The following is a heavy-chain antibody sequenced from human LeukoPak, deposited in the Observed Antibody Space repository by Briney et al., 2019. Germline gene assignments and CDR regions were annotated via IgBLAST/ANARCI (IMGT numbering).Heavy chain of an antibody. CDR1: GYRFSTSW. D-gene: IGHD2-8*01. CDR3: ARRGNGKDAFDI. Sequence: GESLKISCKGSGYRFSTSWIGWVRQMPGKGLEWVGIMYPGDLDARYSPSFEGQVIISADQSISTAYLHWNTLEASHTAMYYCARRGNGKDAFDIWGQGTMVTVSS. V-gene: IGHV5-51*01. CDR2: MYPGDLDA. J-gene: IGHJ3*02.